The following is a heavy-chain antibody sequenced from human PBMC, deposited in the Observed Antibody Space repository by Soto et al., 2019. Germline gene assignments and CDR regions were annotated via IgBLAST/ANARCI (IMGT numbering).Heavy chain of an antibody. CDR3: ARFSTVTLFDY. Sequence: ESGGGVVQPGRSLRLSCAASGFTFSSYGMHWVRQAPGKGLEWVAVIWYDGSNKYYADSVKGRFTISRDNSKNTLYLQMNSLRAEDTAVYYCARFSTVTLFDYWGQGTLVTVSS. V-gene: IGHV3-33*01. CDR1: GFTFSSYG. CDR2: IWYDGSNK. D-gene: IGHD4-17*01. J-gene: IGHJ4*02.